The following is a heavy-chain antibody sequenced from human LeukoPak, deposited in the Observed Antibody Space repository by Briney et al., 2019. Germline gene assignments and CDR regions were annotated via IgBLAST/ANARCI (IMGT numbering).Heavy chain of an antibody. V-gene: IGHV3-9*01. CDR1: GFTFDDYA. CDR3: ARESGGYADY. J-gene: IGHJ4*02. D-gene: IGHD5-12*01. Sequence: GGSLRLSCAASGFTFDDYAMHWVRQAPGKGLEWVSGISWNSGSIGYADSVKGRFTISRDNAKNSLYLQMNSLRAEDTAVYYCARESGGYADYWGQGTLLTVSS. CDR2: ISWNSGSI.